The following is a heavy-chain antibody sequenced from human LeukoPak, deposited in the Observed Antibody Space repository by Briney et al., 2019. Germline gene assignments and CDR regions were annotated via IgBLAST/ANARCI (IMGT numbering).Heavy chain of an antibody. CDR2: IIPILGIA. CDR3: ARTKTEPSPSAN. CDR1: GGTFSSYT. V-gene: IGHV1-69*02. Sequence: SVKVSCKASGGTFSSYTISWVRQAPGQGLEWMGRIIPILGIANYAQKFQGRVTITADKSTSTAYMELRSLRSDDTAVYYCARTKTEPSPSANWGQGTLVTVSS. D-gene: IGHD5-18*01. J-gene: IGHJ4*02.